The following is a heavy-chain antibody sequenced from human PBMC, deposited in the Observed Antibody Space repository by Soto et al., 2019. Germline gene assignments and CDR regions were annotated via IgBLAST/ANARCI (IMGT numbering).Heavy chain of an antibody. CDR1: GFTFSSYG. Sequence: GGSLRLSCAASGFTFSSYGMHWVRQAPGKGLEWVAVIWYDGSNKYYAETVKGRFTISRDNSKNTQNLQINSLRAEDTAVYYCARDSLPYYSNAAPGDYWGQGTLVTVSS. D-gene: IGHD4-4*01. J-gene: IGHJ4*02. CDR2: IWYDGSNK. V-gene: IGHV3-33*01. CDR3: ARDSLPYYSNAAPGDY.